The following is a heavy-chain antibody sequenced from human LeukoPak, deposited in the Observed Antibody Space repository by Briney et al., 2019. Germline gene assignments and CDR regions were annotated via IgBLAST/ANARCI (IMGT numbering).Heavy chain of an antibody. J-gene: IGHJ1*01. CDR1: GFTFSSYS. D-gene: IGHD6-13*01. Sequence: GGSLRLSCAASGFTFSSYSMNWVRQAPGKGLEWVSSISSSSSYIYYADSVKGRFTISRDNAKNSLYLQMNSLRAEDTAVYYCARAPIAAADPEYFQHWGQGTLVTFSS. CDR3: ARAPIAAADPEYFQH. V-gene: IGHV3-21*01. CDR2: ISSSSSYI.